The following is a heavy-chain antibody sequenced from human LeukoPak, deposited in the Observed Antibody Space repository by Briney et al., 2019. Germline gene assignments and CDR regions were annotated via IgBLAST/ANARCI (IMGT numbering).Heavy chain of an antibody. CDR1: GVAFSGSA. J-gene: IGHJ4*02. CDR3: AGNYDSWTGLNY. V-gene: IGHV3-73*01. D-gene: IGHD3-3*01. CDR2: IGNKVSNYAT. Sequence: GGSLKLSCAASGVAFSGSAMHWVRQASGKGLEWVGHIGNKVSNYATEYAASLRGRFTNSRDDSKDTAYLQVNSLKTEDTAVYYCAGNYDSWTGLNYWGQGTLVTVSS.